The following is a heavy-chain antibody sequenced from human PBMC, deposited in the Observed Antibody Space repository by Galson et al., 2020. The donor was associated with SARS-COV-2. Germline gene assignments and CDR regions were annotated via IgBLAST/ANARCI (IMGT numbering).Heavy chain of an antibody. CDR1: GFTVSSNY. CDR3: ATSWFLDYFDY. J-gene: IGHJ4*02. V-gene: IGHV3-53*01. CDR2: ISSGGST. Sequence: GESLKISCAASGFTVSSNYMSWVRQAPGKGLEWVSVISSGGSTYYADSVKGRFTISRDNSKNTLYLQMNSLRAEDTAVYYCATSWFLDYFDYWCQGTLVTVAS. D-gene: IGHD3-3*01.